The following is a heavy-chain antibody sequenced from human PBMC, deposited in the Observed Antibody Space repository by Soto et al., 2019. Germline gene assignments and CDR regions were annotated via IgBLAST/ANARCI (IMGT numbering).Heavy chain of an antibody. Sequence: GGSLRLSCNVSGLTFSALGMHWVRQAPGKGLEWVSSISITTTYIYYADAVRGRFTISRDNAKNSVSLLLNSLRVEDTGVYYCAGVPSEVGRGFDYWGQGTLVTV. CDR1: GLTFSALG. D-gene: IGHD3-10*01. V-gene: IGHV3-21*01. CDR3: AGVPSEVGRGFDY. J-gene: IGHJ4*02. CDR2: ISITTTYI.